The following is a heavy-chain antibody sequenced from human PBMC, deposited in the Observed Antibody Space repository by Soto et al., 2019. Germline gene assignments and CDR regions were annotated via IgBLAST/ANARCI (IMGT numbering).Heavy chain of an antibody. J-gene: IGHJ5*02. CDR2: ISAYNGNT. D-gene: IGHD3-10*01. CDR1: GYTFTSYG. V-gene: IGHV1-18*01. Sequence: ASVKVSCKASGYTFTSYGISWVRQAPGQGLEWMGWISAYNGNTNYAQKLQGRVTMTTDTSTSTAYMELRGLRSDDTAVYYCARDRYYYGSGSYYISWFDPWGQGTLVTVSS. CDR3: ARDRYYYGSGSYYISWFDP.